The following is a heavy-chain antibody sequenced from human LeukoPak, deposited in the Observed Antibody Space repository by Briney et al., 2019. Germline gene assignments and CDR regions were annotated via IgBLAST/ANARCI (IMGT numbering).Heavy chain of an antibody. Sequence: PGGSLRLSCTASGFALGDYGMSWFRQAPGKGLGWVGFIRSKAYGGTTEYAASVKGRFTISRDDSKSIAYLQMNSLKTEDTAVYYCSRDRGGYSYGPNFDYWGQGTLVTVSS. V-gene: IGHV3-49*03. CDR2: IRSKAYGGTT. CDR3: SRDRGGYSYGPNFDY. J-gene: IGHJ4*02. D-gene: IGHD5-18*01. CDR1: GFALGDYG.